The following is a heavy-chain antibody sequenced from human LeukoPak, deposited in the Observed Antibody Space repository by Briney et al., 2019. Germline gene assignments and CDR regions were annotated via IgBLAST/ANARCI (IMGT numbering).Heavy chain of an antibody. D-gene: IGHD3-10*01. J-gene: IGHJ5*02. CDR2: IYYSGST. CDR3: ARAYYYGSGTLFDP. V-gene: IGHV4-59*01. CDR1: GGSISSYY. Sequence: SEILSLTCTVSGGSISSYYWSWIRQPPGKGLEWIGYIYYSGSTNYNPSLKSRVTISVDTSKNQFSLKLSSVTAADTAVYYCARAYYYGSGTLFDPWGQGTLVTVSS.